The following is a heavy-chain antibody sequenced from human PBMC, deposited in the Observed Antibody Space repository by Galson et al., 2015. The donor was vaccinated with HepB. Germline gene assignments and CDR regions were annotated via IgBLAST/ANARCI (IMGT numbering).Heavy chain of an antibody. V-gene: IGHV3-53*05. CDR2: INSGDRT. Sequence: SLRLTCAASGFTVSNTYMSWVRQAPGKGLEWVSIINSGDRTYYADSVKGRVTISRDSSENTLYLQMNILSAEDTARYYCARVDLGNWFDPWGQGTLVTVSS. CDR3: ARVDLGNWFDP. J-gene: IGHJ5*02. D-gene: IGHD7-27*01. CDR1: GFTVSNTY.